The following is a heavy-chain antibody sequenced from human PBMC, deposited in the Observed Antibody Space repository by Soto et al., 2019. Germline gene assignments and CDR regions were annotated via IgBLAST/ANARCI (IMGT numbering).Heavy chain of an antibody. CDR2: ITSDGKSK. J-gene: IGHJ5*02. Sequence: PGGSLRLSCAASGFNFSNHWMHWVRQRPAEGLVWVSRITSDGKSKAYAESVKGRFAISRDNAKNTLYLQMNGLTAEDTAVYYCARESGDGPLNLFDPWGQGTLVTVSS. D-gene: IGHD2-21*02. V-gene: IGHV3-74*01. CDR1: GFNFSNHW. CDR3: ARESGDGPLNLFDP.